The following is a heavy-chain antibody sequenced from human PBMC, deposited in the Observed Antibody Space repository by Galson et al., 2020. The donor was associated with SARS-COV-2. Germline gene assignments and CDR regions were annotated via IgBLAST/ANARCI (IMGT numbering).Heavy chain of an antibody. V-gene: IGHV3-30*18. Sequence: GGSLRLSCAASGFTFSSYGMHRVRQAPGKGLERVAVISYDGSNKYYADSVKGRFTISRDNSKNTLYLQMNSLRAEDTAVYYCAKEPGIAAAGKGGTLGYWGQGTLVTVSS. CDR2: ISYDGSNK. CDR1: GFTFSSYG. J-gene: IGHJ4*02. CDR3: AKEPGIAAAGKGGTLGY. D-gene: IGHD6-13*01.